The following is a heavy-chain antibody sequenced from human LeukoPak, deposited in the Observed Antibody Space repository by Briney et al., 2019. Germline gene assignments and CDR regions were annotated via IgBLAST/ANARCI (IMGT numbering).Heavy chain of an antibody. J-gene: IGHJ3*02. CDR3: ARSAANYDILTGRGAFDI. D-gene: IGHD3-9*01. CDR2: IMPIFGTT. Sequence: VKXSCKASGGTFSSYGISLVRQAPGQGLEWMGGIMPIFGTTSYAQKFQGRVTITADKSTNTAYMELSSLRSEDTAVYYCARSAANYDILTGRGAFDIWGQGTMVTVSS. V-gene: IGHV1-69*06. CDR1: GGTFSSYG.